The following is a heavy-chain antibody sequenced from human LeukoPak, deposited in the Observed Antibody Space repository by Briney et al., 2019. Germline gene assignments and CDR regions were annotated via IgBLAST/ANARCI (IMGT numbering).Heavy chain of an antibody. Sequence: GGSLRLSCAASGFTFSSYAMSWVRQAPGKGLVWVSAISGSGGSTYYADSVKGRFTISRDNSKNTLYLQMNSLRAEDTAVYYCAKDPPFSFGNPGAFDIWGQGTMVTVSS. V-gene: IGHV3-23*01. J-gene: IGHJ3*02. D-gene: IGHD3-10*01. CDR1: GFTFSSYA. CDR3: AKDPPFSFGNPGAFDI. CDR2: ISGSGGST.